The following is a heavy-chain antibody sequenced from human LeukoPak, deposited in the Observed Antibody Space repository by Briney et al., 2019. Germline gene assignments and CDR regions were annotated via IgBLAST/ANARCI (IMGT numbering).Heavy chain of an antibody. CDR3: ARDHTLDYGDYYYGLDV. Sequence: SQTLSLTCTVSGGSTSSGGYYWSWIRQHPGKGLEWIAYISYSGSTYHNPSLRSRVTILLDTSKNQFSLKLSSVTAADTAVYYCARDHTLDYGDYYYGLDVWGQGTTVTVSS. CDR1: GGSTSSGGYY. V-gene: IGHV4-31*03. CDR2: ISYSGST. J-gene: IGHJ6*02. D-gene: IGHD4-17*01.